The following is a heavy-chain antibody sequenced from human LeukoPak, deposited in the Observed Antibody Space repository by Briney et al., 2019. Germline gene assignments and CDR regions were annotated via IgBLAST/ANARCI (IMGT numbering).Heavy chain of an antibody. V-gene: IGHV3-72*01. CDR3: VRSRVGAPED. D-gene: IGHD1-26*01. Sequence: GGSLRLSCAASGFTFSDHYMDWVRQAPGKGLEWVGRSRNKTKKYTTDYAASVKGRYTISRDDSRNSLHLHMNSLKTDDTAVYYCVRSRVGAPEDWGQGTLVTVSS. J-gene: IGHJ4*02. CDR1: GFTFSDHY. CDR2: SRNKTKKYTT.